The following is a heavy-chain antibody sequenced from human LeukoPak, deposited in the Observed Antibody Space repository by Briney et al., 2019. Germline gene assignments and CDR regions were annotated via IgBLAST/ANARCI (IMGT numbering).Heavy chain of an antibody. V-gene: IGHV4-61*02. D-gene: IGHD3-3*01. CDR2: IYTSGST. Sequence: SQTLSLTCTVSGGSISSGSYYWSWIRQPAGKGLEWIGRIYTSGSTNYNPSLKSRVTISVDTSKNQFSPKLSSVTAADTAVYYCARGAYDFWSGYYTRAFDCWGQGTLVTVSS. CDR1: GGSISSGSYY. CDR3: ARGAYDFWSGYYTRAFDC. J-gene: IGHJ4*02.